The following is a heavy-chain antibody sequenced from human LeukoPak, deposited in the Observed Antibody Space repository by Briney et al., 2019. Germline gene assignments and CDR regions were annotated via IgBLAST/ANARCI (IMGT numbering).Heavy chain of an antibody. CDR3: ARGREIHGGSDTKLDDY. V-gene: IGHV1-2*02. CDR2: ISPRSGDT. D-gene: IGHD3-10*01. CDR1: GYSFTDYY. Sequence: ASVKVSCKASGYSFTDYYMHWVRQPPGQGLEWMGWISPRSGDTSYAQKFQGRVTMTRDTSINTVDMDLSGLTSDDTAVFYCARGREIHGGSDTKLDDYWGQGTLVTVSS. J-gene: IGHJ4*02.